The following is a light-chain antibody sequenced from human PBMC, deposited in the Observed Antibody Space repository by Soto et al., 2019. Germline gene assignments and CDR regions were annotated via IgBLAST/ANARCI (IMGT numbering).Light chain of an antibody. V-gene: IGKV3-20*01. CDR1: QSVSSY. Sequence: EIVMTQSPATLSVSPGERATLSCWASQSVSSYLAWYQHKPGQAPRLLIYDASNRATGIPARFSGSGSGTDFTLTISRLEPEDFAVYYCQQYGSSRTFGQGTKVDIK. CDR2: DAS. J-gene: IGKJ1*01. CDR3: QQYGSSRT.